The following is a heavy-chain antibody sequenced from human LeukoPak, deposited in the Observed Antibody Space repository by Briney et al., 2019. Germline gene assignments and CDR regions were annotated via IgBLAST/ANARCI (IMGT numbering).Heavy chain of an antibody. V-gene: IGHV4-4*07. D-gene: IGHD3-9*01. CDR2: IYTSGST. CDR1: GGSISSYY. CDR3: AREDLILTGYSDYYFDY. J-gene: IGHJ4*02. Sequence: SETLSLTCTVSGGSISSYYWSWIRQPAGKGLEWIGRIYTSGSTNYNPSLKSRVTISVDTSKNQFSLKLSSVTAADTAVYYCAREDLILTGYSDYYFDYWGQGTLVTVSS.